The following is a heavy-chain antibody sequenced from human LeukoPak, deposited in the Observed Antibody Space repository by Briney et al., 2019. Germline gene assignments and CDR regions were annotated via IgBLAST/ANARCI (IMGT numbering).Heavy chain of an antibody. J-gene: IGHJ4*02. V-gene: IGHV4-39*01. CDR2: IFYSGSN. CDR1: GGTISRSSYY. CDR3: ARQHPVYDSSGYDDY. Sequence: KASETLSLTCTASGGTISRSSYYWGWMRQPPGKGLEWIGSIFYSGSNYYNPSLKSRVTISVDTSKNQFSLKLSSVTAADTAVYYCARQHPVYDSSGYDDYWGQGTLVTVSS. D-gene: IGHD3-22*01.